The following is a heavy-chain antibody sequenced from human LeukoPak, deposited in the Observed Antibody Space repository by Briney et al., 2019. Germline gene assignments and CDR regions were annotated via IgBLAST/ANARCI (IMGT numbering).Heavy chain of an antibody. J-gene: IGHJ4*02. CDR1: GFTFSSYA. D-gene: IGHD1-26*01. V-gene: IGHV3-23*01. Sequence: GGSLRLSCAASGFTFSSYAMSWVRQAPGKGLEWASTISGSDGSTYYADSVKGRFTISRDNAKKSLYVQMNSLRADDTAVYYCGREVPGGATILDYWGQGTLVTVSS. CDR3: GREVPGGATILDY. CDR2: ISGSDGST.